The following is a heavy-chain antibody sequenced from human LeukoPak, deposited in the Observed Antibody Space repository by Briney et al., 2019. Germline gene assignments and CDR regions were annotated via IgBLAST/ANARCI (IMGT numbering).Heavy chain of an antibody. Sequence: QPGGSLRLSCAASGFTFSSYGMSWVRQAPGKGLEWVAFIRYDGSNKYHADSVKGRFTISRDNSKNTLYLQMNSLRAEDTAVYYCAKDRGSYGSGSYYPMDVWGKGTTVTISS. V-gene: IGHV3-30*02. CDR1: GFTFSSYG. CDR3: AKDRGSYGSGSYYPMDV. D-gene: IGHD3-10*01. CDR2: IRYDGSNK. J-gene: IGHJ6*03.